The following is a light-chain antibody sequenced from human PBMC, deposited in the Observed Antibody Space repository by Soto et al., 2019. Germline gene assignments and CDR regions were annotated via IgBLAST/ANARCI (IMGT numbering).Light chain of an antibody. J-gene: IGKJ1*01. CDR3: QPYGSSPQT. Sequence: EIVLTQSPGTLSLSPGERATLSCRASQSVSSNYLAWLQQKPGQVPRLLIYAASSRATGIPDRFSGSGSGTDFTLTISRLEPEDLAVYYCQPYGSSPQTFGQGTKVEIK. CDR2: AAS. V-gene: IGKV3-20*01. CDR1: QSVSSNY.